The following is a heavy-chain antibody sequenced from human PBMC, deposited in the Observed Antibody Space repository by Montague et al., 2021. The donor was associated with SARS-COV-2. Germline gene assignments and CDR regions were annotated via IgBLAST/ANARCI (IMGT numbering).Heavy chain of an antibody. J-gene: IGHJ4*02. Sequence: SLRLSCAASGFTFSSYSMNWVRQAPGKGLEWVSSISSSSSYIYYADSVKGRFTISRDNAKNSLYLQMNGLRAEDTAVYYCARGQGRYFDWLIAPIFDYWGQGTLVTVSS. V-gene: IGHV3-21*01. D-gene: IGHD3-9*01. CDR1: GFTFSSYS. CDR2: ISSSSSYI. CDR3: ARGQGRYFDWLIAPIFDY.